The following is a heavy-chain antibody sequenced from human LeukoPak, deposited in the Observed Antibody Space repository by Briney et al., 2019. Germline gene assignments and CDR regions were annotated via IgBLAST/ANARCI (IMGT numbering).Heavy chain of an antibody. D-gene: IGHD1-26*01. CDR3: AKVIVEPKGYFDY. CDR2: INSGGSNT. Sequence: PGGSLRLSCAASGFTFSSYWMRWVRQVPGKGLVWVSRINSGGSNTNYADSVKGRFTISRDSAKNTLYLQMNSLRAEDTAVYYCAKVIVEPKGYFDYWGQGTLVTVSS. J-gene: IGHJ4*02. V-gene: IGHV3-74*01. CDR1: GFTFSSYW.